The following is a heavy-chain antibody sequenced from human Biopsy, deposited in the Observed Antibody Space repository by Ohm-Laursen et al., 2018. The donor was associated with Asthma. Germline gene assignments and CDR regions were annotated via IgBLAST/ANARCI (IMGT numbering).Heavy chain of an antibody. CDR2: VFYGWAT. Sequence: SDTLSLTCTVSGDSISSYHWSWIRQPPGKGLEWIGDVFYGWATNYNPSLKSRVTISVDTSKNQFFLRLSSVTAADTAVYYCARGVVYGGDSYAEYFQHWGQGTLVTVSS. CDR1: GDSISSYH. CDR3: ARGVVYGGDSYAEYFQH. D-gene: IGHD4-23*01. J-gene: IGHJ1*01. V-gene: IGHV4-59*07.